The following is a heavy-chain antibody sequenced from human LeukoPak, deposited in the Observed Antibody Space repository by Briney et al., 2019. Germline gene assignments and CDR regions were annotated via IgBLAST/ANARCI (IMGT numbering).Heavy chain of an antibody. CDR3: ARWYCSSTSCYYDY. Sequence: GGSLRLSCAASGFTFSSYAMSWVRQAPGKGLEWVSAISGSGGSTYYADSVKGRFTISRDNSKNTLYLQMISLRAEDTAVYYCARWYCSSTSCYYDYWGQGTLVTVSS. V-gene: IGHV3-23*01. CDR2: ISGSGGST. D-gene: IGHD2-2*01. CDR1: GFTFSSYA. J-gene: IGHJ4*02.